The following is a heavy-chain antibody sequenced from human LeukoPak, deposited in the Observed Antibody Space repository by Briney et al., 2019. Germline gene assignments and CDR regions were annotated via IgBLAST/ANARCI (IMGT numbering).Heavy chain of an antibody. J-gene: IGHJ5*02. Sequence: GGSLRLSCAASGFTFSSYWMSWVRQAPGKGLEWVANIKQDGSKKYYVDSVKGRFTISRDNAKNSLYLQMNSLRAEDTAVYYCARDRPYGGVMDGLFDPWGQGTLVTVSS. CDR3: ARDRPYGGVMDGLFDP. D-gene: IGHD3-16*01. CDR2: IKQDGSKK. V-gene: IGHV3-7*05. CDR1: GFTFSSYW.